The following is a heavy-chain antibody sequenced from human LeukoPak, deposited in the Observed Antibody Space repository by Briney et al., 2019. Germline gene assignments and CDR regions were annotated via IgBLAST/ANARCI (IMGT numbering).Heavy chain of an antibody. CDR2: ISAYNGNT. CDR1: GYTFTSYG. V-gene: IGHV1-18*01. D-gene: IGHD4-17*01. CDR3: ARDALYGDYLNDAFDI. J-gene: IGHJ3*02. Sequence: ASVKVSCKASGYTFTSYGISWVRQAPGQGLEWMGWISAYNGNTNYAQKLQGRVTMTTDTSTSTAYMELRSLRSDDTAVYYCARDALYGDYLNDAFDIWGQGAMVTVSS.